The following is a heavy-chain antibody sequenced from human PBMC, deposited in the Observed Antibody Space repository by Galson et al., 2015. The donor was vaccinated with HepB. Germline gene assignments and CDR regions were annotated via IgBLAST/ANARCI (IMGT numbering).Heavy chain of an antibody. CDR3: ARGRRMVRGVISHYYYYGMDV. J-gene: IGHJ6*02. Sequence: LSLTCAVYGGSFSGYYWSWIRQPPGKGLEWIGEINRSGSTNYNPSLKSRVTISVDTSKNQFSLKLSSVTAADTAVYYCARGRRMVRGVISHYYYYGMDVWGQGTTVTVSS. D-gene: IGHD3-10*01. CDR1: GGSFSGYY. V-gene: IGHV4-34*01. CDR2: INRSGST.